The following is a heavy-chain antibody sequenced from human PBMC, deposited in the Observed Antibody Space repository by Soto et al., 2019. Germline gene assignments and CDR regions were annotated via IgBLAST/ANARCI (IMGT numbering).Heavy chain of an antibody. V-gene: IGHV3-23*01. Sequence: GGSLRLSCAASGFTFSSYAMSWVRQAPGKGLEWVSAISGSGGSTYYADSVKGRFTISRDNSKNTLYLQMNSLRAEDTAVYYCAKAFTMYNWNSGLPSHWGQGTLVTVSS. J-gene: IGHJ4*02. CDR2: ISGSGGST. CDR1: GFTFSSYA. CDR3: AKAFTMYNWNSGLPSH. D-gene: IGHD1-7*01.